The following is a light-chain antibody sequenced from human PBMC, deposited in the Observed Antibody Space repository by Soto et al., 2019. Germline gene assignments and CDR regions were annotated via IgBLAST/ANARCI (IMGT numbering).Light chain of an antibody. V-gene: IGKV1-5*01. CDR1: QSISSW. J-gene: IGKJ1*01. CDR2: DAS. Sequence: DIQMTQSPSTLSASVGDRATITCRASQSISSWLAWYQQKPGKAPKLLIYDASSLKSGVPSRFSGSGSGTEFTLSISSLQPDDFATYYCQLYNSYSWTFGQGTKVDNK. CDR3: QLYNSYSWT.